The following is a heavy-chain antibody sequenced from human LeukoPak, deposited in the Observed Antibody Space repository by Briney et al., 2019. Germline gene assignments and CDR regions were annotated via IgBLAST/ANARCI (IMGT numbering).Heavy chain of an antibody. Sequence: ASVKVSCKASGYTFTGYYMHWVRQAPGQGLEWMGWINPNSGGTNYAQKFQGRVTMTRDTSISTAYMELSRLRSDDTAVYYCARVRKRVVTARDYYYYYMDVWGKGTTVTASS. CDR1: GYTFTGYY. CDR2: INPNSGGT. D-gene: IGHD2-21*02. V-gene: IGHV1-2*02. CDR3: ARVRKRVVTARDYYYYYMDV. J-gene: IGHJ6*03.